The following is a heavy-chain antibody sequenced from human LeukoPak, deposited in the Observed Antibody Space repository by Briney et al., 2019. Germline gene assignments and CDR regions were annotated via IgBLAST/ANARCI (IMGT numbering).Heavy chain of an antibody. CDR1: GFTVSSNY. D-gene: IGHD3-3*01. CDR2: IYSSGST. J-gene: IGHJ4*02. Sequence: PGGSLRLSCAASGFTVSSNYMSWVRQAPGKGLEWVSVIYSSGSTYYADSVKGRFTISRDNAKNSLYLQMNSLRAEDTAVYYCARDISRTIFGVVKGDRYFDYWGQGTLVTVSS. CDR3: ARDISRTIFGVVKGDRYFDY. V-gene: IGHV3-66*01.